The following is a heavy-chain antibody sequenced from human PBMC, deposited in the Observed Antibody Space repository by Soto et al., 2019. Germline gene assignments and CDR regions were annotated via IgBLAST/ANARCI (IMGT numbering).Heavy chain of an antibody. D-gene: IGHD5-12*01. CDR1: GGTFSSYA. Sequence: SVKVSCKASGGTFSSYAISWVRQAPGQGLEWMGGIIPIFGTANYAQKFQGRVTITADESTSTAYMELSSLRSEDTAVYYCATGITDIVATISASGYYYYGMDGWGKGTTVSVSA. CDR3: ATGITDIVATISASGYYYYGMDG. J-gene: IGHJ6*04. V-gene: IGHV1-69*13. CDR2: IIPIFGTA.